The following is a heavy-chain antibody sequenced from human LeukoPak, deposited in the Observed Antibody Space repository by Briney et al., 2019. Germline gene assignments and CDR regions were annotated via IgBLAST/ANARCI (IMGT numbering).Heavy chain of an antibody. V-gene: IGHV3-23*01. CDR2: ISLSGGST. Sequence: GGSLRLSCAASGFTFGSYAMTWVRQPPGKGLEWVSTISLSGGSTYYADYVKGRFTVSRDNPKNTLYVQMHSLRAEDTAVYYCAKVPDGSPRGYWYFDLWGRGTLVTGSS. D-gene: IGHD5-24*01. CDR1: GFTFGSYA. J-gene: IGHJ2*01. CDR3: AKVPDGSPRGYWYFDL.